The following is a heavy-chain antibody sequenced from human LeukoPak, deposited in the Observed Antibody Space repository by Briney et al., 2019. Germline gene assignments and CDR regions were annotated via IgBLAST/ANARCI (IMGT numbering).Heavy chain of an antibody. CDR1: GHTFTSYD. D-gene: IGHD3-10*01. J-gene: IGHJ4*02. V-gene: IGHV1-8*01. Sequence: ASVKVSCKASGHTFTSYDINWVRQATGQGLEWMGWMNPNSGNTGYAQKSQGRVTMTRNTSISTAYMGLSSLRSEDTAVYVCARVVTMVRGYFGYWGQGTLVTVSS. CDR2: MNPNSGNT. CDR3: ARVVTMVRGYFGY.